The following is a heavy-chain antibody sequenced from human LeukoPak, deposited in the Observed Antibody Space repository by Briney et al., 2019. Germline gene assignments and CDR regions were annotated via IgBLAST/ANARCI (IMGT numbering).Heavy chain of an antibody. CDR3: ARDRRFSYYGSGSYFDY. D-gene: IGHD3-10*01. J-gene: IGHJ4*02. V-gene: IGHV3-33*01. CDR1: GFTFSSYG. Sequence: GGSLRLSCAASGFTFSSYGMHWVRQAPGKGLEWAAVIWYDGSNKYYADSVKGRFTISRDNSKNTLYLQMNSLRAEDTAVYYCARDRRFSYYGSGSYFDYWGQGTLVTVSS. CDR2: IWYDGSNK.